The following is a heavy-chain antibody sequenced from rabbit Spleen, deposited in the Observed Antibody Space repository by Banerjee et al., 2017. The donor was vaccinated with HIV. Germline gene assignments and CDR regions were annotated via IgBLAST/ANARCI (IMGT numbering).Heavy chain of an antibody. CDR2: IDTGYSGNT. J-gene: IGHJ6*01. Sequence: QSLEESGGDLVKPGASLTLTCTASGFSFSINYYMCWVRQAPGKGLEWIGCIDTGYSGNTYYARWAKGRFTISKTSSTTVTLQMTRLTAADTATYFCARDTSSSFSSYGMDLWGPGTLVTVS. CDR3: ARDTSSSFSSYGMDL. D-gene: IGHD1-1*01. V-gene: IGHV1S40*01. CDR1: GFSFSINYY.